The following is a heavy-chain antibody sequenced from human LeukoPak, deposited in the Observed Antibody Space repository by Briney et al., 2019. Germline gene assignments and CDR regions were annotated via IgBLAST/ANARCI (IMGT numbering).Heavy chain of an antibody. J-gene: IGHJ4*02. CDR1: GASINTNGYF. Sequence: SETLSLTCSVSGASINTNGYFWGWVRQPPGKGLQWIASISYSGTTSSNPSLKSRVTISLDTSKNKFSLKMTSVTAEDTAMYYCARGVDDWGQGILVTVSS. CDR2: ISYSGTT. V-gene: IGHV4-39*07. CDR3: ARGVDD.